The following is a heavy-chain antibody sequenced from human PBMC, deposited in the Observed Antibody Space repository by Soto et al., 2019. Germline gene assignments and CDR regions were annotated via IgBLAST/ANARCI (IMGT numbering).Heavy chain of an antibody. CDR1: GFAYGNYW. D-gene: IGHD3-22*01. J-gene: IGHJ6*02. CDR2: IKQDGSVR. CDR3: AKVDAPDYYDSSGYYSNYYYYGMDV. Sequence: GGSLRLSCAASGFAYGNYWRSWVRQAPGKGLEWVANIKQDGSVRYYADSVKGRFTISRDNSKNTLYLQMNSLRAEDTAVYYCAKVDAPDYYDSSGYYSNYYYYGMDVWGQGTTVTVSS. V-gene: IGHV3-7*03.